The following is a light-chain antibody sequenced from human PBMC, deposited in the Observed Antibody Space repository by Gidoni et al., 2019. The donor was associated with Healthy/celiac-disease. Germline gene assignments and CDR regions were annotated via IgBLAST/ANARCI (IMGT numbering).Light chain of an antibody. CDR2: DAS. V-gene: IGKV3-11*01. CDR1: QSISSY. Sequence: EIVLTQSPATLSLSPGERATPPCCASQSISSYFALYQQKPRQAPRLLIYDASTRATGTPTTFSGSGSGSDFTLTISSLGPEDFAVYFCQRRRNWPPGGTFGQGTKVEIK. CDR3: QRRRNWPPGGT. J-gene: IGKJ1*01.